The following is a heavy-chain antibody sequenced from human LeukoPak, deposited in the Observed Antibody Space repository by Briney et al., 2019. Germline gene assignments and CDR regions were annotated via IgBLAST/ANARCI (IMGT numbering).Heavy chain of an antibody. J-gene: IGHJ4*02. CDR1: GYSFTSYW. CDR3: ARHVGYSSSWVDY. D-gene: IGHD6-13*01. CDR2: IDPSDSYT. V-gene: IGHV5-10-1*01. Sequence: GASLKISRKGSGYSFTSYWISWVRRMPGKGLEWMGRIDPSDSYTNYCPSFQGHVTISADKSISTAYLQWSSLKASDTAMYYCARHVGYSSSWVDYWGQGTLVTVSS.